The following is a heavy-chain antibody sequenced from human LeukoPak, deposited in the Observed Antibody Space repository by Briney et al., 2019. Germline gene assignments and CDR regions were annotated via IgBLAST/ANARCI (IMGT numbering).Heavy chain of an antibody. CDR2: IYYSGST. D-gene: IGHD1/OR15-1a*01. V-gene: IGHV4-59*08. CDR3: ARLTTYSGYGMDV. Sequence: PSETLSLTCTVSGGSISSYYWSWIRQPPGKGLEWIGYIYYSGSTNYNPSLKSRVTISVDTSKNQFSLKLSSVTAADTAVYYCARLTTYSGYGMDVWGQGTTVTVSS. CDR1: GGSISSYY. J-gene: IGHJ6*02.